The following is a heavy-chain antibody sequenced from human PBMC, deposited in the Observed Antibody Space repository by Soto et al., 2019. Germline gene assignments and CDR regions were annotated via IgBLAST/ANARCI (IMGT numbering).Heavy chain of an antibody. CDR1: GFTLSSFS. CDR3: ARDSYSSLFDS. V-gene: IGHV3-21*01. D-gene: IGHD6-19*01. J-gene: IGHJ5*01. Sequence: GGSLRLSCVGSGFTLSSFSMSWVRQTPGKGLEWVSSITTGNDYISYADSVKGRFTISRDNAKNSLFLRMNSLRADDTALYFCARDSYSSLFDSWGQGTLVTFSS. CDR2: ITTGNDYI.